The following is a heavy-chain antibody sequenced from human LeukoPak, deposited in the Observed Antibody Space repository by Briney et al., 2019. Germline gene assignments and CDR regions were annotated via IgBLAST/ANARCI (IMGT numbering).Heavy chain of an antibody. V-gene: IGHV3-48*03. CDR1: GFTFSSYE. Sequence: GGSLRLSCAASGFTFSSYEMNWVRQAPGKGLEWVSYISSSGSTIYYADSVKGRFTISRDNAKNSLYLQMNSLRAEDTAVYYCARDGPIAVAGTVWYYYGMDVWGQWTTVTVSS. CDR3: ARDGPIAVAGTVWYYYGMDV. CDR2: ISSSGSTI. D-gene: IGHD6-19*01. J-gene: IGHJ6*02.